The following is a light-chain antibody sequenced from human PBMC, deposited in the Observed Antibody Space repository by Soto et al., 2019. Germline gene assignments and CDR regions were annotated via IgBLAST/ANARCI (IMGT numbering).Light chain of an antibody. Sequence: QSVLTQPPSISGAPGQRVTISCTGSSSNIGAGSDVHWYHQLPGTAPKLLIYGNTNRPSGVPDRFSGSKSGTSASLAIAGLQTEDEADYYCSSYALRTTLVFGTGTKVTVL. J-gene: IGLJ1*01. CDR3: SSYALRTTLV. CDR1: SSNIGAGSD. CDR2: GNT. V-gene: IGLV1-40*01.